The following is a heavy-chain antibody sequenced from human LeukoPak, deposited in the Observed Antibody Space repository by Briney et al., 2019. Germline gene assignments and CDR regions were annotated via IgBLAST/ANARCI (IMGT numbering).Heavy chain of an antibody. CDR1: GFTFSSYA. CDR2: ISYDGSNK. V-gene: IGHV3-30-3*01. J-gene: IGHJ4*02. Sequence: GRSLRLSCAASGFTFSSYAMHWVRQAPGKGLEWVAVISYDGSNKYYADSVKGRFTISRDNSKNTLYLQMNSLRAEDTAVYYCAKGTHIRLHLDYWGQGTLVTVSS. D-gene: IGHD4-11*01. CDR3: AKGTHIRLHLDY.